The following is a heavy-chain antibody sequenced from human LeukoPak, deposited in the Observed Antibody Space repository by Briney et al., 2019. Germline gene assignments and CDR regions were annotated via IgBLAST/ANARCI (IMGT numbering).Heavy chain of an antibody. J-gene: IGHJ4*02. CDR2: ISGSGGST. V-gene: IGHV3-23*01. Sequence: GGSLRLSCAASGFTFSSYAMSWVRQAPGKGLEWVSAISGSGGSTYYADSVKGRFTISRDNSKNTLYLQMNSLRAEDTAVYYCVDGGPVAGTHYFDYWGQGTLVTVSS. D-gene: IGHD6-19*01. CDR3: VDGGPVAGTHYFDY. CDR1: GFTFSSYA.